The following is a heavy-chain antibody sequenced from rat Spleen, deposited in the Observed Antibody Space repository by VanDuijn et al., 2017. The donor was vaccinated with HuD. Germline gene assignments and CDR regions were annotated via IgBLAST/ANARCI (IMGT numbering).Heavy chain of an antibody. V-gene: IGHV3-3*01. D-gene: IGHD3-4*01. J-gene: IGHJ4*01. CDR3: ARTNNPYYYVMDA. CDR1: GYSITSSYR. CDR2: VNSAGST. Sequence: EVQLQESGPGLVKPSQSLSLTCSVTGYSITSSYRWNWIRKFPGNKLEWMGYVNSAGSTTYNPSLKSRISITRDTSKNQFFLQVNSVSTEDTATYYCARTNNPYYYVMDAWGQGASVTVSS.